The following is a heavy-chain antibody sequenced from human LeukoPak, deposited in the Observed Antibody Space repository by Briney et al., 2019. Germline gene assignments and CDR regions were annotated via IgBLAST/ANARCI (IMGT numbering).Heavy chain of an antibody. CDR2: FDPEDGET. D-gene: IGHD3-9*01. CDR1: GYTLTELS. Sequence: ASVKVSCKVSGYTLTELSIHWVRQAPGKGLEWMGGFDPEDGETIYAQKFQGRVTMTDDTSTDTAYMELSSLRSEDTAVFYCARGSRYHDWLSPLDSWGQGTLVTVSS. V-gene: IGHV1-24*01. J-gene: IGHJ4*02. CDR3: ARGSRYHDWLSPLDS.